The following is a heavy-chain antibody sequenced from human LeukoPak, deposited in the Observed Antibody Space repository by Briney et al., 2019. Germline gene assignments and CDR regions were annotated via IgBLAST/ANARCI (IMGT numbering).Heavy chain of an antibody. CDR1: GFTFSAYG. J-gene: IGHJ4*02. CDR3: ARGGARDIWYFAY. V-gene: IGHV3-30*02. CDR2: VRYDGRDK. Sequence: GGSLRLSCEVSGFTFSAYGIHWVRQSPGKGPGWVAFVRYDGRDKFYADSVKGRFIVSKDNSRTTLQLQMNSLRSEDTAVYFCARGGARDIWYFAYWGQGIRVTVSS. D-gene: IGHD2-21*01.